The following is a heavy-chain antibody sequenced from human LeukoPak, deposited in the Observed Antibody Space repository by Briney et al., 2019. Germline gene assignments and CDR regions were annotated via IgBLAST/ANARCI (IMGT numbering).Heavy chain of an antibody. J-gene: IGHJ6*02. Sequence: ASVNVSCKASGYTFTSYDINWVRQATGQGREWMGWMNPNNGNTGYAQKFQGRVTMTRSTSISTAYMELSSLRSEDTAVYYCARLASSSWPLYYYYGMDVWGQGTTVTVSS. V-gene: IGHV1-8*01. CDR3: ARLASSSWPLYYYYGMDV. CDR1: GYTFTSYD. CDR2: MNPNNGNT. D-gene: IGHD6-13*01.